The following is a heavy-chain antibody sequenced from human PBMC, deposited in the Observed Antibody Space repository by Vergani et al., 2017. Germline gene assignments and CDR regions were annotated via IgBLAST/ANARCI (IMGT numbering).Heavy chain of an antibody. Sequence: QVQLQQWGAGLLKPSENLSLTCAVYGGSFSGYYWSWIRQPPGKGLEWVGEINHSGSTNYKPSLKSRVTISLDTSKNQFSLKLSSVTAADTAVYYCRVIAAAAMSPFDIWGQGTMVTVSS. CDR2: INHSGST. V-gene: IGHV4-34*01. CDR1: GGSFSGYY. D-gene: IGHD6-13*01. J-gene: IGHJ3*02. CDR3: RVIAAAAMSPFDI.